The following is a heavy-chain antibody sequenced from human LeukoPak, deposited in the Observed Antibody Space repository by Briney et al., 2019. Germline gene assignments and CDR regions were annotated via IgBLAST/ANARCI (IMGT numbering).Heavy chain of an antibody. CDR1: EFTFSSFG. CDR2: IYSGGST. J-gene: IGHJ3*02. V-gene: IGHV3-66*01. D-gene: IGHD1-26*01. CDR3: ATAYDKIVGATTDAFDI. Sequence: GGTLRLSCAGSEFTFSSFGMSWVRQAPGKGLEWVSVIYSGGSTYYADSVKGRFTISRDNSKNTLYLQMNSLRAEDTAVYYCATAYDKIVGATTDAFDIWGQGTMVTVSS.